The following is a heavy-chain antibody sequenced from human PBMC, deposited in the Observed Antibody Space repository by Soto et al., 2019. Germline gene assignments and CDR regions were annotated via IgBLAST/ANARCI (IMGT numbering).Heavy chain of an antibody. CDR1: GFTFSTYD. V-gene: IGHV3-30*18. CDR3: AKVLGDSSADDGADY. J-gene: IGHJ4*02. CDR2: ISSDGSNE. Sequence: QVQLVESGGGVVQPGRSLRLSCAASGFTFSTYDMHWVRQAPGKGLEWVAVISSDGSNEYYADSVKGRFTISRDNSKNTLYVQMNSLRAEDTAVYYCAKVLGDSSADDGADYWGQGTLVTVSS. D-gene: IGHD6-25*01.